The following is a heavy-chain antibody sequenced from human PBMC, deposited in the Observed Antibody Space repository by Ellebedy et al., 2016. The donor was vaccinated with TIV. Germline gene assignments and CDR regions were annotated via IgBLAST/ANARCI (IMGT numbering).Heavy chain of an antibody. Sequence: AASVKVSCKASGGSFSSHPISWVRQAPGQGLEWMGGIIPIFGTANYAQKFQGRVTITADESTSTAYMELSSLRSEDTAVYYCASGEQWLAPAYWGQGTLVTVSS. J-gene: IGHJ4*02. CDR1: GGSFSSHP. D-gene: IGHD6-19*01. CDR2: IIPIFGTA. V-gene: IGHV1-69*13. CDR3: ASGEQWLAPAY.